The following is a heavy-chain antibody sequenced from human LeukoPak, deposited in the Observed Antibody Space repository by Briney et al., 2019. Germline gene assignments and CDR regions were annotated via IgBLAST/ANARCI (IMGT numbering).Heavy chain of an antibody. V-gene: IGHV4-59*08. CDR1: GGSISSYY. CDR3: ARHASVAVPFDP. Sequence: SETLSLTCTVSGGSISSYYWSWIRQPPGKGLEWIGYIYSSGSTNYNPSLKSRVTISVDTSNNQFSLKLSSVTAADTAVYYCARHASVAVPFDPWGQGTLVTVSS. D-gene: IGHD6-19*01. CDR2: IYSSGST. J-gene: IGHJ5*02.